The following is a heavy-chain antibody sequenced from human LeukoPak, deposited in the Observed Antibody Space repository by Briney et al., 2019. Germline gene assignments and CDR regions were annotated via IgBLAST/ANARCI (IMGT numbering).Heavy chain of an antibody. D-gene: IGHD2-15*01. CDR2: ISYDGSNK. V-gene: IGHV3-30*18. Sequence: GGSLRLSCAASGFTFSSYGMHWVRQAPGKGLEWVAVISYDGSNKYYADSVKGRFTISRDNSKNTLYLQMNSLRAEDTAVYYCAKEVDCSGGSCYSAPLRPNSPYYYYYGMDVWGQGTTVTVSS. CDR1: GFTFSSYG. J-gene: IGHJ6*02. CDR3: AKEVDCSGGSCYSAPLRPNSPYYYYYGMDV.